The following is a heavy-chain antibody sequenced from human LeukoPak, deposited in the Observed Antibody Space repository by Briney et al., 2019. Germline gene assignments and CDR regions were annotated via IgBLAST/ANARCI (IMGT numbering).Heavy chain of an antibody. D-gene: IGHD6-19*01. CDR2: IYYSGST. Sequence: SETLSLTCTVSGGSISSYYWSWIRQPPGKGLEWIGYIYYSGSTNYNPSLKSRVTISVDTTKNQFSLKLSSVTAADTAAYYCARAPMFGSGWLDWGQGTLVTVSS. J-gene: IGHJ4*02. CDR1: GGSISSYY. V-gene: IGHV4-59*01. CDR3: ARAPMFGSGWLD.